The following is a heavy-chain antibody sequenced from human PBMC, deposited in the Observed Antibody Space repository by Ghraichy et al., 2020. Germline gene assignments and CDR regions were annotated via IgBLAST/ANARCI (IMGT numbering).Heavy chain of an antibody. CDR3: ARRGYSYGRYYFDY. Sequence: ESLNISCTVSGGSISSYYWSWIRQPPGKGLEWIGYIYYSGSTNYNPSLKSRVTISVDTSKNQFSLKLSSVTAADTAVYYCARRGYSYGRYYFDYWGQGTLVTVSS. CDR1: GGSISSYY. V-gene: IGHV4-59*08. D-gene: IGHD5-18*01. J-gene: IGHJ4*02. CDR2: IYYSGST.